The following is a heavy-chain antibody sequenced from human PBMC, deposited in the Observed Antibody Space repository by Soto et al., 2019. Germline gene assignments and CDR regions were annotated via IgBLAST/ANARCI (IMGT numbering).Heavy chain of an antibody. D-gene: IGHD3-22*01. J-gene: IGHJ5*02. V-gene: IGHV3-23*01. CDR3: ASFSHDGSGWTNWFDP. CDR1: GFTFSSYA. CDR2: IGGSDDRK. Sequence: PGGSLRLSCAASGFTFSSYAMNWVRQAPGKGLEWVSTIGGSDDRKHYADSVKGRFTISRDNSKDTLYLQMNSLRAEDTAVYFCASFSHDGSGWTNWFDPWGQGTLVTVSS.